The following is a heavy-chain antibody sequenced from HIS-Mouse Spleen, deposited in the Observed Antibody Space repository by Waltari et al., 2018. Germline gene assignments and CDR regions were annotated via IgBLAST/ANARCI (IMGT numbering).Heavy chain of an antibody. J-gene: IGHJ5*02. V-gene: IGHV3-7*01. D-gene: IGHD5-12*01. CDR1: GFHVGSCW. Sequence: EVQLVESGGGLVQPGGSLRLSCAASGFHVGSCWMSWVRQAPGTGLEWVANIKQDGIGKYYVDSVKGRFTISRDNAKNSLYLQMNSLRAEDTAVYYCARERRGPGWFDPWGQGTLVTVSS. CDR3: ARERRGPGWFDP. CDR2: IKQDGIGK.